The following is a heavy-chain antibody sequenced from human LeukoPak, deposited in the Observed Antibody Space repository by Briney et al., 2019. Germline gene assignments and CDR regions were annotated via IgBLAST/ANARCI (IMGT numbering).Heavy chain of an antibody. CDR1: GFTFSSYA. J-gene: IGHJ4*02. V-gene: IGHV3-23*01. CDR2: ISGSATNT. CDR3: AKARYYDSSGPFDY. Sequence: GGSLRLSCAASGFTFSSYAMSWVRQAPGKGLEWVSSISGSATNTYYADSVKGRFTISRDKSKNTLDLQMNSLRAEDTAVYYCAKARYYDSSGPFDYWGQGALVTVSS. D-gene: IGHD3-22*01.